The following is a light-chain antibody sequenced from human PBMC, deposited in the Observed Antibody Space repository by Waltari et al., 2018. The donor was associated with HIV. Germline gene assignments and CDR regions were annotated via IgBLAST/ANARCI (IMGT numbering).Light chain of an antibody. J-gene: IGLJ2*01. CDR3: QVWDSSSDHTRV. V-gene: IGLV3-21*02. CDR1: NSGSKS. CDR2: DDS. Sequence: SYVLTQPPSVSVAPGQTARITCGGNNSGSKSVHWYQQKPGKAPVLVVYDDSDRPSGIPERFSGSNSGNTATLTISRVEAGDEADYYCQVWDSSSDHTRVFGGGTKLTVL.